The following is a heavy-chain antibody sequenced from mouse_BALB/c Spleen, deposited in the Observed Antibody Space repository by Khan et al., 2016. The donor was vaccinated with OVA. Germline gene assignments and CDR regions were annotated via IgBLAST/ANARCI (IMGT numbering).Heavy chain of an antibody. V-gene: IGHV2-6-1*01. CDR3: ARQPYYHYNVMDY. CDR1: GFSLTNYG. D-gene: IGHD2-10*01. Sequence: QVQLKQSGPGLVAPSQSLSITCTISGFSLTNYGIHWVRQPPGKGLEWLVVIWSDGSSTYNSAIKSRLTISKDNSKSHVFLKMSMLQTDDTAMYFCARQPYYHYNVMDYWGQGTSVTVSS. J-gene: IGHJ4*01. CDR2: IWSDGSS.